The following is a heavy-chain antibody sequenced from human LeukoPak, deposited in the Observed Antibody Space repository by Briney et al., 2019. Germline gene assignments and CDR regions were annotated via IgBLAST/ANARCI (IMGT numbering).Heavy chain of an antibody. D-gene: IGHD2-21*02. V-gene: IGHV3-7*01. CDR2: IKQDGSEK. J-gene: IGHJ4*02. Sequence: PGGSLRLSCAASGFTFSSYWMSWVRQAPGKGLEWGANIKQDGSEKYYVDSVKGRFTISRDNAKNSLYLQMNSLRAEDTAVYYCARARDHIVVVTAYLDYWGQGTLVTVSS. CDR1: GFTFSSYW. CDR3: ARARDHIVVVTAYLDY.